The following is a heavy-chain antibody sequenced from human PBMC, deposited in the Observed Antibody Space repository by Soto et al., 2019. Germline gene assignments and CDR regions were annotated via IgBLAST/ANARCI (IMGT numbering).Heavy chain of an antibody. V-gene: IGHV3-23*01. D-gene: IGHD1-7*01. CDR2: ITASGART. CDR1: GFTFNKYA. CDR3: ARDSPLSGTNYYGMDV. Sequence: SVGSLRLSCVASGFTFNKYAMTWVRQAPGKGLEWISGITASGARTFYADSVKGRFTISRDHLKNSLYLQMNSLRDEDTAVYYCARDSPLSGTNYYGMDVWGQGTTVTVSS. J-gene: IGHJ6*02.